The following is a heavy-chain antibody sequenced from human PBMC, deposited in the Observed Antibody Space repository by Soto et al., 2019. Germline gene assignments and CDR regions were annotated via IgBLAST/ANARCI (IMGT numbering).Heavy chain of an antibody. CDR1: GGSISSSNW. D-gene: IGHD3-9*01. J-gene: IGHJ5*02. V-gene: IGHV4-4*02. Sequence: SETLSLTCAVSGGSISSSNWWSWVRQPPGKGLEWIGEIYHSGSTNYNPSLKSRVTISVDKSKNQFSLKLSSVTAADTAVYYCARVDILTGYYTTNWFDPWGQGTLVTVSS. CDR3: ARVDILTGYYTTNWFDP. CDR2: IYHSGST.